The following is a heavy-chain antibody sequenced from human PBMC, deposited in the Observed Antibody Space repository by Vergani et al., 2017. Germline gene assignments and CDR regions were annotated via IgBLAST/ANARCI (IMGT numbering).Heavy chain of an antibody. J-gene: IGHJ4*02. CDR2: ISYDGSNK. V-gene: IGHV3-30*04. CDR3: ARELGYCSSTSGPLDY. Sequence: QVQLVESGGGVVQPGRSLRLSCAASGFTFSSYAMHWVRQAPGKGLEWVAVISYDGSNKYYADSVKGRFTISRDNSKNTLYLQMNSLRAEDTAVYYCARELGYCSSTSGPLDYWGQGTLVTVSS. CDR1: GFTFSSYA. D-gene: IGHD2-2*01.